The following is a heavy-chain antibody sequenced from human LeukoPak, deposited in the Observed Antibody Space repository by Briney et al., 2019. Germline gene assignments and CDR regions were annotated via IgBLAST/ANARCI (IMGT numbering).Heavy chain of an antibody. CDR3: ARVRELTGLPY. V-gene: IGHV1-2*02. J-gene: IGHJ4*02. CDR2: INPNSGVT. CDR1: GYTFTGYY. Sequence: ASVKVSCKTSGYTFTGYYMHWVRQAPGQGLEWMAWINPNSGVTNYAQKFQGRVTVTTDTSIGTAYTELSRLRSDDTAVYFCARVRELTGLPYWGQGTLVTVSS. D-gene: IGHD1-26*01.